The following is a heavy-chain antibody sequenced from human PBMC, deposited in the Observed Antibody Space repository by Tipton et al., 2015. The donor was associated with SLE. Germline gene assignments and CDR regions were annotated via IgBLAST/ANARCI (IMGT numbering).Heavy chain of an antibody. CDR3: ARSGGSQGYYYYYMDV. CDR1: GFTFSSYA. J-gene: IGHJ6*03. CDR2: ISYDGSNK. Sequence: QLVQSGGGVVQPGRSLRLSCAASGFTFSSYAMHWVRQAPGKGLEWVAVISYDGSNKYYADSVKGRFTISRDNSKNTLYLQMNSLRAEDTAVYYCARSGGSQGYYYYYMDVWGKRTTVTVSS. D-gene: IGHD1-26*01. V-gene: IGHV3-30-3*01.